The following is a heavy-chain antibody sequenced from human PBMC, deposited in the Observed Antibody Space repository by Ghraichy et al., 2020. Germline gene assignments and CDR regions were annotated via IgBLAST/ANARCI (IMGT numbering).Heavy chain of an antibody. J-gene: IGHJ3*02. Sequence: SQTLSLTCAISGDSVSTNSAAWNWIRQSPSRGLEWLGRTYYRSKWYNDYAVFVKSRISINPDTSKNQFSLQLFSVTPDDTAVYYCARDPGGEMATSDAFDIWGLGTMVTVSS. D-gene: IGHD5-24*01. CDR2: TYYRSKWYN. CDR1: GDSVSTNSAA. CDR3: ARDPGGEMATSDAFDI. V-gene: IGHV6-1*01.